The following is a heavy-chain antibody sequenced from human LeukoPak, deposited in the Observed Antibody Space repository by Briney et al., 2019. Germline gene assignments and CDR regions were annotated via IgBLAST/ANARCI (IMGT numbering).Heavy chain of an antibody. V-gene: IGHV3-21*01. CDR3: ARTVGGYYFDY. Sequence: SVKGRFTISRDNAKKSLYPQMNSLRAEDTAVYYCARTVGGYYFDYWGQGSLVTVSS. D-gene: IGHD1-26*01. J-gene: IGHJ4*02.